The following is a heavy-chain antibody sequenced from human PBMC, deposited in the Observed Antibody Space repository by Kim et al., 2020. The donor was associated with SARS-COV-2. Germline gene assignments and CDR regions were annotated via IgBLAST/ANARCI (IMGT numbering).Heavy chain of an antibody. V-gene: IGHV1-8*01. Sequence: ASVKVSCKASGYTFTSYDINWVRQATGQGLEWMGWMNPNSGNTGYAQKFQGRVTMTRNTSISTAYMELSSLRSEDTAVYYCARDNLKSIVVVIAPRTYYYYMDVWGKGTTVTVSS. CDR1: GYTFTSYD. J-gene: IGHJ6*03. CDR3: ARDNLKSIVVVIAPRTYYYYMDV. D-gene: IGHD2-21*01. CDR2: MNPNSGNT.